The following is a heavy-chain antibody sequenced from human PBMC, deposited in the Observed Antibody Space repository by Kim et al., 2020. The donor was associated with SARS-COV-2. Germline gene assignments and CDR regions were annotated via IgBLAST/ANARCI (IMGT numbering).Heavy chain of an antibody. J-gene: IGHJ6*02. V-gene: IGHV6-1*01. Sequence: SHTLSLTCAISGDSVSSNSAAWNWIRQSPSRGLEWLGRTYYRSKWYNDYAVSVKSRIIINPDTSKNQFSLQLNSVTPEDTAVYYCTRQYASGRSYYYGLDVWGQGTTVTVSS. D-gene: IGHD6-19*01. CDR3: TRQYASGRSYYYGLDV. CDR2: TYYRSKWYN. CDR1: GDSVSSNSAA.